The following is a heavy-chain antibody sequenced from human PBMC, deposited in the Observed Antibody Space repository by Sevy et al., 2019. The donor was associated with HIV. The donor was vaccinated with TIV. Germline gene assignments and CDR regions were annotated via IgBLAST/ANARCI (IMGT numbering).Heavy chain of an antibody. D-gene: IGHD4-17*01. CDR2: ISNSGSTI. CDR3: ARDLPPSATTVPHFDY. Sequence: GGSLRLSCTASGFTFSSYEMNWVRQAPGKGLEWVSYISNSGSTIHYSHSVKGRFTMSRDNAKNPLYLQMNSLRAEDTAVYYCARDLPPSATTVPHFDYWGRGTLVTVSS. J-gene: IGHJ4*02. V-gene: IGHV3-48*03. CDR1: GFTFSSYE.